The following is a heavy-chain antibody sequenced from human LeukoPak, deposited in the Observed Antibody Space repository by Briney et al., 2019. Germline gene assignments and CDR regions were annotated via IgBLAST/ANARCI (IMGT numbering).Heavy chain of an antibody. CDR1: GYTFTGYY. J-gene: IGHJ6*03. V-gene: IGHV1-8*02. D-gene: IGHD3-10*01. CDR2: INPNSGNT. Sequence: GASVKVSCKASGYTFTGYYMHWVRQAPGQGLEWMGWINPNSGNTGYAQKFQGRVTMTRNTSISTAYMELSSLRSEDTAVYYCARGVTMVRGVIITVGYYMDVWGKGTTVTISS. CDR3: ARGVTMVRGVIITVGYYMDV.